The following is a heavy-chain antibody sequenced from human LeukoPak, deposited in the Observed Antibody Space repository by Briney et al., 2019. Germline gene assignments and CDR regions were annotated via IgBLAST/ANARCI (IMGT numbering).Heavy chain of an antibody. CDR2: IYHSGST. V-gene: IGHV4-38-2*01. Sequence: SETLSLTCAVSGYSISSGYYWGWIRQPPGKGLEWIGSIYHSGSTYYNPSLKSRVTISVDTSKNQFSPKLSSVTAADTAVYYCARRRVTDYSYAFDIWGQGTMVTVSS. D-gene: IGHD2-21*02. J-gene: IGHJ3*02. CDR1: GYSISSGYY. CDR3: ARRRVTDYSYAFDI.